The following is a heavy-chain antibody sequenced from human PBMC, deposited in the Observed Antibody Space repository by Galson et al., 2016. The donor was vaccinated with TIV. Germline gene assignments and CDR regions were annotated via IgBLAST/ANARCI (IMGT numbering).Heavy chain of an antibody. CDR2: TYYTSKWNT. Sequence: CAISGDSVSGNTAAWNWVRQSPSRGLEWLGRTYYTSKWNTDYAVSVKGRIIIRPDTSMNQVSLQLSSVIPGDTAGYYCSRGNWNYGMGGAMDVWGRGTTGTVSS. CDR3: SRGNWNYGMGGAMDV. D-gene: IGHD1-7*01. V-gene: IGHV6-1*01. CDR1: GDSVSGNTAA. J-gene: IGHJ6*02.